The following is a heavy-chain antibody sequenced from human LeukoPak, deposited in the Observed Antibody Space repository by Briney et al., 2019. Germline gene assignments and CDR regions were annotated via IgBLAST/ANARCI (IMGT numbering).Heavy chain of an antibody. D-gene: IGHD2-15*01. CDR3: VRSPACSSGTCYPNWFDP. CDR2: TYPGDSNT. V-gene: IGHV5-51*01. Sequence: GESLKISCKGSGYSFTNNWIGWVRQMPGEGLEWMGITYPGDSNTRYSPSFQGQVAISADKSISSAYLQWSSLKASDTAMYYCVRSPACSSGTCYPNWFDPWGQGTLVTVSS. J-gene: IGHJ5*02. CDR1: GYSFTNNW.